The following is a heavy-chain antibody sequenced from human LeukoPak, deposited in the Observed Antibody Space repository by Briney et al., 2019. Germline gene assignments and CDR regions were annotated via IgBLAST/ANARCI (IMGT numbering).Heavy chain of an antibody. D-gene: IGHD2-2*01. CDR1: GFTFSSYW. Sequence: GGSLRLSCAASGFTFSSYWMSWVRQAPGKGLEWVANIKQDGSEKYYVDSVKGRFTISRDNAKNTLYLQMISLRAEDTAVYYCAKDHESSTTSPRWFDPWGQGTLVTVSS. CDR2: IKQDGSEK. J-gene: IGHJ5*02. V-gene: IGHV3-7*03. CDR3: AKDHESSTTSPRWFDP.